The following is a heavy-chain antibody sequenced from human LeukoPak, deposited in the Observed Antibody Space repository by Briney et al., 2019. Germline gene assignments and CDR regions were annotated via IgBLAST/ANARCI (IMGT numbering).Heavy chain of an antibody. CDR2: IYYSGST. V-gene: IGHV4-59*01. CDR3: ARKIAVADPFDY. D-gene: IGHD6-19*01. Sequence: SETLSLTCTVSGGSISSYYWSWIRQPPGRGLEWIGYIYYSGSTNYNPSLKSRVTISVDTSKNQFSLKLSSVTAADTAVYYCARKIAVADPFDYWGQGTLVTVSS. J-gene: IGHJ4*02. CDR1: GGSISSYY.